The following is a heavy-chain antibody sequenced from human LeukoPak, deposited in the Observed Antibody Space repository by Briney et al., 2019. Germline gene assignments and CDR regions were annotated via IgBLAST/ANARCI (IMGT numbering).Heavy chain of an antibody. CDR2: ISGYNGNT. Sequence: ASVKVSCKASGYTFTTYGISWVRQAPGQGLEWMGWISGYNGNTKNAQKLQGRVTMTTDTSTSTAYMELRSLRSDDTAVYYCARDAYSSSWYEKWGQGALVTVSS. V-gene: IGHV1-18*01. CDR3: ARDAYSSSWYEK. J-gene: IGHJ4*02. D-gene: IGHD6-13*01. CDR1: GYTFTTYG.